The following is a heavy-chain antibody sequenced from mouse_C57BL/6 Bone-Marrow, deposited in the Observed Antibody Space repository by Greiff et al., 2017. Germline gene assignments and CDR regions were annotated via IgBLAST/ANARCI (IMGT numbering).Heavy chain of an antibody. CDR1: GFNIKDDY. J-gene: IGHJ2*01. Sequence: LKQSGAELVRPGASVKLSCTASGFNIKDDYMHWVKQRPEQGLEWIGWIDPENGDTEYASKFQGKATITADTSSNTAYLQLSSLTSEDTAVYYCTTLYYGNYDYFDYWGQGTTLTVSS. D-gene: IGHD2-1*01. CDR3: TTLYYGNYDYFDY. CDR2: IDPENGDT. V-gene: IGHV14-4*01.